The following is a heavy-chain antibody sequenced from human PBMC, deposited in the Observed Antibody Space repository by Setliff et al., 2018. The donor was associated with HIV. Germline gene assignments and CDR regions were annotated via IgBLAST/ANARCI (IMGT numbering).Heavy chain of an antibody. J-gene: IGHJ4*02. CDR1: GYTFLNYG. CDR2: INVGNGNT. D-gene: IGHD6-25*01. V-gene: IGHV1-18*01. Sequence: ASVKVSCKASGYTFLNYGISWVRQTPGRGLEWMAWINVGNGNTKTARKFQGRVALTTDTSTSTAHMELRSLRSDDTAVYYCARDRLNVYSSGWGVGYWGQGTLVTVAS. CDR3: ARDRLNVYSSGWGVGY.